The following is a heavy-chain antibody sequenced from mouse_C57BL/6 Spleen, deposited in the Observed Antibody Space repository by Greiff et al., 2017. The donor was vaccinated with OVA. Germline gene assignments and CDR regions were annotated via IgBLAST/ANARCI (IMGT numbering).Heavy chain of an antibody. V-gene: IGHV1-52*01. D-gene: IGHD1-1*01. J-gene: IGHJ2*01. CDR3: AREGDYGSSYVDY. CDR2: IDPSDSET. Sequence: QVQLQQPWAELVRPGSSVKLSCKASGYTFTSYWMHWVKQRPIQGLEWIGNIDPSDSETHYNQKFKDKATLTVDKSSSTASMQLSSLTSEDSAVYYCAREGDYGSSYVDYWGQGTTLTVSS. CDR1: GYTFTSYW.